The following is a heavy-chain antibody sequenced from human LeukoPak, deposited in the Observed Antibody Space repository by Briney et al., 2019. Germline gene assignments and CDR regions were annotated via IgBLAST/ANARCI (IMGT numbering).Heavy chain of an antibody. V-gene: IGHV1-8*03. CDR1: GYTFTSYD. CDR3: ARGTVTGRGWFRDFDY. Sequence: ASVKVSCKASGYTFTSYDINWVRQATGQGLEWMGWVNPNSGNTGYAQKFQGRVTITRNTSISTAYMELSSLRSEDTAVYYCARGTVTGRGWFRDFDYWGQGTLVTVSS. D-gene: IGHD6-19*01. J-gene: IGHJ4*02. CDR2: VNPNSGNT.